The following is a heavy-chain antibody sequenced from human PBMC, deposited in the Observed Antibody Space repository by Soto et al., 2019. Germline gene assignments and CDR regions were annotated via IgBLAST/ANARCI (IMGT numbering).Heavy chain of an antibody. D-gene: IGHD1-26*01. V-gene: IGHV4-31*03. J-gene: IGHJ4*02. CDR1: GDSIGGGGHY. Sequence: SETLSLTCSVSGDSIGGGGHYWNWIRQHPEKGLEWIGYIYYSGSTHYNPSLRSRLRISLDTSKNLFFLRLTSVTAADTARYYCARDQALAPTVWEYWGQGIQVTFSS. CDR2: IYYSGST. CDR3: ARDQALAPTVWEY.